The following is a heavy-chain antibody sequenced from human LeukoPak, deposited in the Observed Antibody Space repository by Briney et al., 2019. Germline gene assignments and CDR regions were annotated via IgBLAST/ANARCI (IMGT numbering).Heavy chain of an antibody. D-gene: IGHD2-2*01. Sequence: SETLSLTCTVSGGSISSSSYYWGWIRQPPGKGLEWIGSIYYSGSTNYNPSLKSRVTISVDTSKNQFSLKLSSVTAADTAVYYCARDAGHQLSRRNYYAMDVWGQGTAVTVSS. CDR2: IYYSGST. CDR3: ARDAGHQLSRRNYYAMDV. V-gene: IGHV4-39*07. CDR1: GGSISSSSYY. J-gene: IGHJ6*02.